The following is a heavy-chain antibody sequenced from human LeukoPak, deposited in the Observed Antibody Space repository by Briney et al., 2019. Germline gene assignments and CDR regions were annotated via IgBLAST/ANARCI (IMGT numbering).Heavy chain of an antibody. CDR2: IYHSGST. J-gene: IGHJ4*02. V-gene: IGHV4-30-2*01. D-gene: IGHD4-17*01. CDR3: ARDKTVTTGLDY. Sequence: SETLSLTCTVSGGSISSGGYYWSWIRQPPGKGLEWIGYIYHSGSTYYNPSLKSRVTISVDRSKNQFSLKLSSVTAADTAVYYCARDKTVTTGLDYWGQGTLVTVSS. CDR1: GGSISSGGYY.